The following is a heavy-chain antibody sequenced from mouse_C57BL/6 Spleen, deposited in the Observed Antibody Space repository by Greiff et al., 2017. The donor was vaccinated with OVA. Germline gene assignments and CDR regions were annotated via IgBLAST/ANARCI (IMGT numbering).Heavy chain of an antibody. Sequence: VQLQQSGPGLVQPSQSLSITCPVSGFSLTSYGVHWVRQSPGKGLEWLGVIWRGGSTAYNAAFITSLTISTDNPKSQVFFKMKSLQSDDTAIYYCARRGYYGDYLDYWGQGTTLTVSS. CDR3: ARRGYYGDYLDY. V-gene: IGHV2-2*01. CDR1: GFSLTSYG. J-gene: IGHJ2*01. CDR2: IWRGGST. D-gene: IGHD1-1*01.